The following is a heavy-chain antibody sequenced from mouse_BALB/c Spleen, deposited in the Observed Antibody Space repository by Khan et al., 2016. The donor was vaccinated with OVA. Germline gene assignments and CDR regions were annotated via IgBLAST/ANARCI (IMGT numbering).Heavy chain of an antibody. CDR2: INPGSGAI. V-gene: IGHV1-77*01. D-gene: IGHD1-2*01. CDR3: ARRNYFGYTFAY. CDR1: GYTFTDFY. J-gene: IGHJ3*01. Sequence: QVQLQQPGAELARPGASVKLSCKASGYTFTDFYINWVKQRTGQGLEWIGEINPGSGAIYYNEKFKGKATLTADKSSSTAYMQLSSLTSENSAVDCCARRNYFGYTFAYWGQGTLVTVSA.